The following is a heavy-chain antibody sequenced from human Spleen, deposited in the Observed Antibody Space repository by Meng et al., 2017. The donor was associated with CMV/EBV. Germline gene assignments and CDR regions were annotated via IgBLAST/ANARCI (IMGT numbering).Heavy chain of an antibody. J-gene: IGHJ6*02. V-gene: IGHV3-7*01. CDR2: INHDGSER. CDR3: AKSWDGMDV. Sequence: GESLKISCAASGFTFSSYWMSWVRQAPGKGLEWVTHINHDGSERHYVASVKGRFTVSRDNAKNSLFLQMNSLRADDTAVYYCAKSWDGMDVWGQGTTVTVSS. CDR1: GFTFSSYW. D-gene: IGHD1-26*01.